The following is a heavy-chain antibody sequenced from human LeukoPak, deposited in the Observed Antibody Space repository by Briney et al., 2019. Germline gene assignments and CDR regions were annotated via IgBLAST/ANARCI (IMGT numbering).Heavy chain of an antibody. D-gene: IGHD5-12*01. Sequence: ASVKVSCKASGYTFTSYGISWVRQAPGQGLEWMGWISAYNGNTNYAQKLQGRVTMTTDTSTSTAYMELRSLRSDDTAVYYCARMTGDSGYGPDDAFDIWGQGTMVTVSS. CDR2: ISAYNGNT. CDR3: ARMTGDSGYGPDDAFDI. J-gene: IGHJ3*02. V-gene: IGHV1-18*01. CDR1: GYTFTSYG.